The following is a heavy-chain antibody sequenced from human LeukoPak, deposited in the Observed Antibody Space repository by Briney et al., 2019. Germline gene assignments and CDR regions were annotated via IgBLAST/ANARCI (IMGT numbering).Heavy chain of an antibody. CDR3: AVQRPRGLNWFDP. V-gene: IGHV4-31*03. Sequence: PSQTLSLTCTVSGGSISSGGYYWSWIRQHPGKGLEWIGYIYYSGSTYYNPFLKSRVTISVDTSKNQFSLKLSSVTAADTAVYYCAVQRPRGLNWFDPWGQGTLVTVSS. D-gene: IGHD1-1*01. J-gene: IGHJ5*02. CDR1: GGSISSGGYY. CDR2: IYYSGST.